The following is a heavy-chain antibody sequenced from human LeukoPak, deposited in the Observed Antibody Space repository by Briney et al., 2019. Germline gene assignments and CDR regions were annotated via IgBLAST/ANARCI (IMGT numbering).Heavy chain of an antibody. J-gene: IGHJ6*03. CDR3: ARAPCYYDSSGYYRYYYYYYMDV. V-gene: IGHV4-59*01. Sequence: SETLSLTCTVSGGSISSYYWSWIRQPPGKGLEWIGYIYYSGSTNYNPSLKSRFTISVDTSKNQFSLKLSSVTAADTAVYYCARAPCYYDSSGYYRYYYYYYMDVWGKGTTVTVSS. CDR2: IYYSGST. D-gene: IGHD3-22*01. CDR1: GGSISSYY.